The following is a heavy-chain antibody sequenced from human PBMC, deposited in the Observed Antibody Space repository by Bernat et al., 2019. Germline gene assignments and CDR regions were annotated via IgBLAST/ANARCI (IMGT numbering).Heavy chain of an antibody. CDR1: GYTFTGYY. Sequence: QVQLVQSGAEVKKPWASVKVSCKASGYTFTGYYMHWVRQAPAQGLEWMGWINPNSGGTNYAQKSQGWVTMTRDTSISTAYMELGRLRSDDAAVYYCASSLGSSGYYDYWGQGTLVTVSS. CDR3: ASSLGSSGYYDY. D-gene: IGHD3-22*01. J-gene: IGHJ4*02. CDR2: INPNSGGT. V-gene: IGHV1-2*04.